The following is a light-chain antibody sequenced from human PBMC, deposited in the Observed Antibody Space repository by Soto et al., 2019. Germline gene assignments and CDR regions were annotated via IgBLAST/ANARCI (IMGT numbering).Light chain of an antibody. CDR1: QGISNY. Sequence: DIQMTQSPSSLSASVGDRVTITCRASQGISNYLAWYQQKPGKVPKLLIYAASTLQSGVPSRFSGSGSGTECTLTISSLQPEDVASYYCQKYNSAPLTFGQGTRLEIK. J-gene: IGKJ5*01. CDR3: QKYNSAPLT. V-gene: IGKV1-27*01. CDR2: AAS.